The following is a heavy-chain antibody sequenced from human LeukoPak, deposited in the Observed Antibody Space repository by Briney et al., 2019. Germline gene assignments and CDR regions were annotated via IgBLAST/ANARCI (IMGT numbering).Heavy chain of an antibody. D-gene: IGHD3-22*01. CDR3: ARLVVITTGYYYYGMDV. J-gene: IGHJ6*02. CDR2: IYYSGST. CDR1: GGSISSYY. V-gene: IGHV4-59*08. Sequence: KASETLSLTCTVSGGSISSYYCSWFRQPPGKGLEWIGYIYYSGSTNYNPSLKSRVTISVDTSKNQFSLKLSSVTAADTAVYYCARLVVITTGYYYYGMDVWGQGTTVTVSS.